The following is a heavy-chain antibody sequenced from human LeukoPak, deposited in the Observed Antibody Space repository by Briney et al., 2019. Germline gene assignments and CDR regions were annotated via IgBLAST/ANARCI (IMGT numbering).Heavy chain of an antibody. Sequence: SETLSLTCTVSGGSISSYYWSWIRQPPGKGLEWIGYIYYSGSTNYNPSLKSRVTISVDTSKNQFSLTLNSVTAADTAVYFCARFKQLGRSFDSWGLGSLVTVSS. CDR1: GGSISSYY. D-gene: IGHD1-1*01. CDR3: ARFKQLGRSFDS. CDR2: IYYSGST. J-gene: IGHJ4*02. V-gene: IGHV4-59*08.